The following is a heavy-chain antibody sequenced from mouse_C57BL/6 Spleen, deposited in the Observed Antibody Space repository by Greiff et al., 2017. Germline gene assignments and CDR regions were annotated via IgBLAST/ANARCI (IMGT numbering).Heavy chain of an antibody. CDR1: GFSLTSYG. J-gene: IGHJ1*03. CDR2: IWSGGST. V-gene: IGHV2-2*01. D-gene: IGHD1-1*01. CDR3: ARNCYGSSLWYFDV. Sequence: VQLQQSGPGLVQPSQSQSITCTVSGFSLTSYGVHWVRQSPGKGLEWLGVIWSGGSTDYNAAFISRLSISKDNSKSQVFFKMNSLQADDTAIYYCARNCYGSSLWYFDVWGTGTTVTVSS.